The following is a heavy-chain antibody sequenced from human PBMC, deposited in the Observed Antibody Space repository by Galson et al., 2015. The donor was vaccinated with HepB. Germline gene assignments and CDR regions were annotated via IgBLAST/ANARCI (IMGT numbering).Heavy chain of an antibody. Sequence: SLRLSCAASGFPFSNAWMTWVRQAPGMGLEWVGRIKSKTDGETTDYAAPVKGRFTISRDDSKNRLYLQMTSLKTEDTAVYYCTTDVYYSTYWSWLDPWGQGTLVTVSS. J-gene: IGHJ5*02. V-gene: IGHV3-15*01. D-gene: IGHD2-8*02. CDR3: TTDVYYSTYWSWLDP. CDR1: GFPFSNAW. CDR2: IKSKTDGETT.